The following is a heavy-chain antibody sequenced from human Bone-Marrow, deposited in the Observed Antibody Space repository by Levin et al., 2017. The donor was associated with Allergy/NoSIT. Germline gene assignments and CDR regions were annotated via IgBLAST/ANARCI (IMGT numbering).Heavy chain of an antibody. CDR3: AKAIAAAGIFDY. D-gene: IGHD6-13*01. CDR2: ISGSGGST. CDR1: GFTFSSYA. V-gene: IGHV3-23*01. Sequence: GESLKISCAASGFTFSSYAMSWVRQAPGKGLEWVSAISGSGGSTYYADSVKGRFTISRDNSKNTLYLQMNSLRAEDTAVYYCAKAIAAAGIFDYWGQGTLVTVSS. J-gene: IGHJ4*02.